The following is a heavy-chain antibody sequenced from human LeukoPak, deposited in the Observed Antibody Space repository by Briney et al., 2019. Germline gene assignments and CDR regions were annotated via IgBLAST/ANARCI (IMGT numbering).Heavy chain of an antibody. CDR1: GFTFSSYA. Sequence: GGSLRLSCAASGFTFSSYAMNWVRQAPGKGLEWVSAISGSGGSTYYADSVKGRFTISRDNSKNTLYLQMNSLRAEDTAVYYCAKDRWGSGSYYIRPASYYYYGMDVWGQGTTVTVSS. V-gene: IGHV3-23*01. CDR2: ISGSGGST. J-gene: IGHJ6*02. D-gene: IGHD3-10*01. CDR3: AKDRWGSGSYYIRPASYYYYGMDV.